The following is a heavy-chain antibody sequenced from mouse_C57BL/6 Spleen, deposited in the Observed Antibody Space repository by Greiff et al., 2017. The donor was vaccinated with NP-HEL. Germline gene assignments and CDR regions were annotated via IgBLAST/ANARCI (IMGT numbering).Heavy chain of an antibody. CDR2: IYPGDGDT. CDR3: AGSMMTRAMDY. Sequence: QVQLQQSGPELVKPGASVKISCKASGYAFSSSWMNWVKQRPGKGLEWIGRIYPGDGDTNYNGKFKGKATLTADKSSSTAYMQLSSLTSEDSAVYFCAGSMMTRAMDYWGQGTSVTVSS. J-gene: IGHJ4*01. V-gene: IGHV1-82*01. D-gene: IGHD2-4*01. CDR1: GYAFSSSW.